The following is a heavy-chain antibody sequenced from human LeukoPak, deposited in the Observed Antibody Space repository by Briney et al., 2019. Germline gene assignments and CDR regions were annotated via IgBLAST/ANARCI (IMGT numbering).Heavy chain of an antibody. CDR2: INPNSGGT. Sequence: GGSLRLSCAASGFTFSSYAMHWVRQAPGQGLEWMGRINPNSGGTNYAQKFQGRVTMTRDTSISTAYMELSRLRSDDTAVYYCAKDYGGNSGIGFQHWGQGTLVTVSS. J-gene: IGHJ1*01. CDR3: AKDYGGNSGIGFQH. CDR1: GFTFSSYA. V-gene: IGHV1-2*06. D-gene: IGHD4-23*01.